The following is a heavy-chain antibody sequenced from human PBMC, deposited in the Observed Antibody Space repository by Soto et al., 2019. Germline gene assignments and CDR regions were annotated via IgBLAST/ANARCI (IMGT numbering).Heavy chain of an antibody. V-gene: IGHV3-21*01. CDR1: GFTFSSYS. J-gene: IGHJ6*02. CDR3: ARDHYDSSCFYDISYYYYGLAV. Sequence: EVQLVESGGGLVKPGGSLRLSCSASGFTFSSYSMNWVRQAPGKGLEWVSSISSGRSYIYYADSVKGRFTISRDNAKNSLYLHMNSLRAEDTAVYYCARDHYDSSCFYDISYYYYGLAVWGPGTRVTVS. CDR2: ISSGRSYI. D-gene: IGHD3-22*01.